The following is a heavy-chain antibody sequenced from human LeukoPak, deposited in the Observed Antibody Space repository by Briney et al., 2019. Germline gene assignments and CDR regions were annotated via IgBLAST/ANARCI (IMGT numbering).Heavy chain of an antibody. V-gene: IGHV3-13*01. CDR1: GFTFSSYD. CDR2: IGTAGDT. J-gene: IGHJ3*02. D-gene: IGHD3-22*01. CDR3: ARGYYYDGSGYFDAFDI. Sequence: GGSLRLSCAASGFTFSSYDMHWVRQATGKGLEWVSAIGTAGDTYYPGSVKGRFTISRENAKNSLYLQMNSLRAGDTAVYYCARGYYYDGSGYFDAFDIWGQGTMVTVSS.